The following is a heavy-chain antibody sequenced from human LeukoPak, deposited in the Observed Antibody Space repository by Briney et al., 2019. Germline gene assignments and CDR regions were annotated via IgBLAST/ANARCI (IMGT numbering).Heavy chain of an antibody. CDR2: IYGDNAA. CDR1: ALNVTTNY. J-gene: IGHJ4*01. CDR3: VSSTGQQFIPYDY. D-gene: IGHD6-13*01. V-gene: IGHV3-66*02. Sequence: GGSLRLSCAASALNVTTNYMTWLRQAPGKGLEWVSLIYGDNAAYYAESVRGRFIISRDSLKNTLFLQMNSLRTEDTAVYYCVSSTGQQFIPYDYWGHGTHVTVSS.